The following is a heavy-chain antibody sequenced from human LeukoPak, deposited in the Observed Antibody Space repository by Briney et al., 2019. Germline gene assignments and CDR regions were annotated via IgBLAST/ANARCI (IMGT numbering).Heavy chain of an antibody. V-gene: IGHV3-7*01. D-gene: IGHD2/OR15-2a*01. CDR3: ARIVTTWLDY. CDR2: IKHDGSEN. Sequence: GGSLRLSCAASAFSFSSYWMTWVRQAPGKGLEWVATIKHDGSENYYVDSVRGRFTISRDNAKNSLFLQVNSLRAEDTAMYYCARIVTTWLDYWGQGTLLTVSS. CDR1: AFSFSSYW. J-gene: IGHJ4*02.